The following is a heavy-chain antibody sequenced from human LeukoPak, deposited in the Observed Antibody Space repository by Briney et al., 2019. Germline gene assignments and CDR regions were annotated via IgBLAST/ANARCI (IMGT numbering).Heavy chain of an antibody. CDR2: IRSKANSYAT. D-gene: IGHD3-9*01. CDR1: GFTFSGSA. Sequence: GGSLKLSCAASGFTFSGSAMHWVRQASGKGLEWVGRIRSKANSYATAYAASVKGRFTISRDDSKNTAYLQMNSLKTEDTAVYYCTSRYYDILTGYFLFDYWGQGTLVTVSS. CDR3: TSRYYDILTGYFLFDY. J-gene: IGHJ4*02. V-gene: IGHV3-73*01.